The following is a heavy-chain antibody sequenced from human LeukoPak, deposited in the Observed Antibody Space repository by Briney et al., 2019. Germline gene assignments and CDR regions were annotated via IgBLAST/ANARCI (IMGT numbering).Heavy chain of an antibody. Sequence: SETLSLTCAVSGGSISSSNWWSWVRQPPGKGLEWIGEIYHSGSTNYNPSLKSRVTISVDKSKNQFSLKLSSVTAADTAVYYCARGNGVRGVSDAFDIWGQGTMVTVSS. CDR1: GGSISSSNW. D-gene: IGHD3-10*01. CDR3: ARGNGVRGVSDAFDI. V-gene: IGHV4-4*02. J-gene: IGHJ3*02. CDR2: IYHSGST.